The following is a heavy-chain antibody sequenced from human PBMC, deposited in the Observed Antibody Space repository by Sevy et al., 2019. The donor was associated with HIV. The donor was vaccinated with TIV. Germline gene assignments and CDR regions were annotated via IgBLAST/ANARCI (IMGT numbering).Heavy chain of an antibody. CDR2: LSFGCGEI. CDR3: AREGCTKPHDY. J-gene: IGHJ4*02. V-gene: IGHV3-23*01. D-gene: IGHD2-8*01. Sequence: GGSLRLSCAASGFTFSKYSMSWVRQPPGKGLEWVSTLSFGCGEINYADSVKGRFTISRDNSKSSVYLKMNNLRLEDTAVYYCAREGCTKPHDYWGQGTLVTVSS. CDR1: GFTFSKYS.